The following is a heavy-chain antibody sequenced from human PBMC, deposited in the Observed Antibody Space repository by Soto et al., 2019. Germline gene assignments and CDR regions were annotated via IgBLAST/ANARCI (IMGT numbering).Heavy chain of an antibody. CDR3: AKSDYRGTDY. CDR2: IYYSGST. Sequence: QVQLQESGPGLVKPSETLSLTCTVSGGSISSYYWTWIRQPPGKGLEWIGDIYYSGSTNYNPSLKSRVTLSVDTSKKQFSLKLSSVTAADTAVYYCAKSDYRGTDYWGQGTLVTVSS. D-gene: IGHD4-17*01. J-gene: IGHJ4*02. CDR1: GGSISSYY. V-gene: IGHV4-59*01.